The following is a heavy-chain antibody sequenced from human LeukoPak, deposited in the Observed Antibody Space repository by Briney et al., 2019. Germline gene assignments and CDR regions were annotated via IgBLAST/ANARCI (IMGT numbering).Heavy chain of an antibody. CDR1: GYTFTSYG. CDR2: ISAYNGNT. CDR3: ARAFGYSSSWGYYYYYMDV. J-gene: IGHJ6*03. Sequence: GASVKVSCKASGYTFTSYGISWVRQAPGQGLEWMGWISAYNGNTNYAQKLQGRVTMTTDTPTSTAYMELRSLRSDDTAVYYCARAFGYSSSWGYYYYYMDVWGKGTTVTISS. V-gene: IGHV1-18*01. D-gene: IGHD6-13*01.